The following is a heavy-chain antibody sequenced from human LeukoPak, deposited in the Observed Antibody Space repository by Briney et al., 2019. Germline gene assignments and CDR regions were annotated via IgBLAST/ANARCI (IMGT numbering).Heavy chain of an antibody. J-gene: IGHJ4*02. D-gene: IGHD3-22*01. Sequence: ASVKVSCKASGYTFTSYGISWVRQAPGQGLVWMGWISAYNGNTNYAQKLQGRVTMTTDTSTSTAYMELRSLRSDDTAVYYCARGFPRYYYDSSGYYYFDYWGQGTLVTVSS. V-gene: IGHV1-18*01. CDR1: GYTFTSYG. CDR3: ARGFPRYYYDSSGYYYFDY. CDR2: ISAYNGNT.